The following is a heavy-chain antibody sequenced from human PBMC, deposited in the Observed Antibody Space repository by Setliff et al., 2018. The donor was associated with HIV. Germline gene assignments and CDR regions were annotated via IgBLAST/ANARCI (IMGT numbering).Heavy chain of an antibody. J-gene: IGHJ4*02. V-gene: IGHV3-49*04. CDR2: IRSKAYGGTT. CDR3: TRGRYSSGWSDY. CDR1: GFTFGDYA. Sequence: GGSLRLSCTASGFTFGDYAMSWVRQAPGKGLEWVGFIRSKAYGGTTEYAASVKGRFTISRDDSKSIAYLQMNSLKTEDTPVYYCTRGRYSSGWSDYWGQGTLVTVSS. D-gene: IGHD6-19*01.